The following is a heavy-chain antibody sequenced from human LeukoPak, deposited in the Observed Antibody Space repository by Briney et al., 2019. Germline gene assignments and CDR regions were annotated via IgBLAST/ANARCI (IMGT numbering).Heavy chain of an antibody. Sequence: PSQTLSLTCTVSGGSISSGSYYWSWIRQPAGKGLEWIGRIYTSGSTNYNPSLKSRVTISVDTSKNQFSLKLSSVTAADTAVYYCAREIGYCSGGSCYRPDYYYYYMDVWGKGTTVTVSS. CDR3: AREIGYCSGGSCYRPDYYYYYMDV. V-gene: IGHV4-61*02. CDR2: IYTSGST. CDR1: GGSISSGSYY. J-gene: IGHJ6*03. D-gene: IGHD2-15*01.